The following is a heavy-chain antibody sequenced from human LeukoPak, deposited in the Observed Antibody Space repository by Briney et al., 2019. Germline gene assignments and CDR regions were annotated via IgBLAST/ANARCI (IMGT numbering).Heavy chain of an antibody. CDR2: IYPSGST. J-gene: IGHJ4*02. CDR1: GGSISSYC. V-gene: IGHV4-4*09. D-gene: IGHD3-3*01. CDR3: ATSYDSKTAPYDV. Sequence: TSETLSLTCTVSGGSISSYCWSWVRQPPGKGLEWIGYIYPSGSTDYNPSLRSRVTMSVGTSKSQLSMELRYLTAADTAMYYRATSYDSKTAPYDVWGQGILVTVSS.